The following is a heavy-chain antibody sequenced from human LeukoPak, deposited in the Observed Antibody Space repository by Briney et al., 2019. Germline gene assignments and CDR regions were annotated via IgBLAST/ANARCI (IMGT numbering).Heavy chain of an antibody. Sequence: GGSLRLSCAASGFTFSSYGMHWVRQAPGKGLGWVAVISYDGSKQYYADSVQGRFTISRDNSKRTVDLQMNSLRADDTAMYYCVRDASLGAFDIWGQGTMVTVSS. J-gene: IGHJ3*02. CDR3: VRDASLGAFDI. D-gene: IGHD3-16*01. CDR1: GFTFSSYG. V-gene: IGHV3-30*03. CDR2: ISYDGSKQ.